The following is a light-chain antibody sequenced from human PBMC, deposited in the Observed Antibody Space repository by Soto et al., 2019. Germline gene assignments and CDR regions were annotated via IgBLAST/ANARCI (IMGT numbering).Light chain of an antibody. CDR1: SSNIGSNT. CDR2: SNN. Sequence: QSVLTQPPSASGTPGQRVTISCSGSSSNIGSNTVNWYQHLPRAAPKLPIQSNNQRPSGVPDRFSGSQSGTSASLAISGLQSEDEAEYYCAVWDDSLNGYVFGTGTKVTVL. CDR3: AVWDDSLNGYV. J-gene: IGLJ1*01. V-gene: IGLV1-44*01.